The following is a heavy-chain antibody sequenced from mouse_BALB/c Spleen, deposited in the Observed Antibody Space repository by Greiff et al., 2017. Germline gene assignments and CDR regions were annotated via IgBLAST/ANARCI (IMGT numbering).Heavy chain of an antibody. J-gene: IGHJ4*01. CDR2: IDTSDSYT. Sequence: VQLQQPGAELVMPGASVKMSCKASGYTFTDYWMHWVKQRPGQGLEWIGAIDTSDSYTSYNQKFKGKATLTVDESSSTAYMQLSSLTSEDSAVYYCARSTMIKRDYAMDYWGQGTSVTVSS. D-gene: IGHD2-4*01. V-gene: IGHV1-69*01. CDR3: ARSTMIKRDYAMDY. CDR1: GYTFTDYW.